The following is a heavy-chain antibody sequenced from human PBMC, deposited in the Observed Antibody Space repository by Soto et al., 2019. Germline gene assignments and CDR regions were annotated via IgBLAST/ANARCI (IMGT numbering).Heavy chain of an antibody. V-gene: IGHV3-33*06. CDR1: GFTFSSYG. CDR2: IWHDGTNK. Sequence: PGGSLRLSCAASGFTFSSYGMHWVRQAPGKGLEWVALIWHDGTNKYYADSVKGRFTISRDNSKNTLYLQMNSLRAEDTAVYYCAKDLYYDSSGYMFDYWGQGTLVTVSS. J-gene: IGHJ4*02. D-gene: IGHD3-22*01. CDR3: AKDLYYDSSGYMFDY.